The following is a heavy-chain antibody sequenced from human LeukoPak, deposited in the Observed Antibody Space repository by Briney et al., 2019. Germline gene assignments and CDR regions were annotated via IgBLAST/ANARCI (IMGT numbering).Heavy chain of an antibody. Sequence: GGSLRLSCAASGFTFSSYAMHWVRQAPGKGLEWVAVISYDGSNKYYADSVKGRFTISRDNSKNTLYLQMNSLRAEDTAVYYCARAGDYVGFDYWGQGTLVTVSS. CDR1: GFTFSSYA. J-gene: IGHJ4*02. V-gene: IGHV3-30*04. CDR2: ISYDGSNK. D-gene: IGHD4-17*01. CDR3: ARAGDYVGFDY.